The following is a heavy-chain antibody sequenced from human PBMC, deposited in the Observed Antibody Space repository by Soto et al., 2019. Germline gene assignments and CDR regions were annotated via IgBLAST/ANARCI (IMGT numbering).Heavy chain of an antibody. V-gene: IGHV3-23*01. J-gene: IGHJ6*02. CDR3: AGIRGYYYGLDV. CDR2: ITGTGGNT. CDR1: GFTLSTYG. Sequence: EVQLLESGGGLVQPGGSLRLSCAASGFTLSTYGMTWVRQAPGKGLEWVSAITGTGGNTYYVESVKGRFTVSRDNSKNVLYLQVSSLRTEDTAVYYCAGIRGYYYGLDVWGQGTAVTVSS.